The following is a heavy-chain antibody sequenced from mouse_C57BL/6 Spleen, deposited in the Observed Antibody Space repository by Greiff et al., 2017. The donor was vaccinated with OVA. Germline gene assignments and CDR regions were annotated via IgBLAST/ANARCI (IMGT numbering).Heavy chain of an antibody. V-gene: IGHV1-76*01. CDR2: IYPGSGNT. D-gene: IGHD1-1*01. J-gene: IGHJ4*01. CDR1: GYTFTDYY. Sequence: QVQLQQSGAELVRPGASVKLSCKASGYTFTDYYINWVKQRPGQGLEWIARIYPGSGNTYYNEKFKGKATLTAEKSSSTAYMQLSSLTSEDSAVYFCARSGTTVPYAMDYWGQGTSVTVSS. CDR3: ARSGTTVPYAMDY.